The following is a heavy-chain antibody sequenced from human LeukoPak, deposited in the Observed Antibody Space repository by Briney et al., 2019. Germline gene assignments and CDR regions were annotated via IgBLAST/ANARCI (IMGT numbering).Heavy chain of an antibody. CDR1: GCSTSSYY. CDR3: ARDEHDYGDYGTFDY. CDR2: LYTSGDT. Sequence: PSETLSLTCTVSGCSTSSYYWSWIRQPAGKGLEWIGRLYTSGDTNYNPSLKSRLTMSLDTSNNQFSLKLSSVTAADTAVYYCARDEHDYGDYGTFDYWGQGTLVTASS. D-gene: IGHD4-17*01. V-gene: IGHV4-4*07. J-gene: IGHJ4*02.